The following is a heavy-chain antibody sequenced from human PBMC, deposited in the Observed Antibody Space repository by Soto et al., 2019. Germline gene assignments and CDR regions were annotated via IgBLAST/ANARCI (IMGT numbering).Heavy chain of an antibody. V-gene: IGHV3-23*01. Sequence: PGGSLRLSCAASGFTFSSYAMSWVRQAPGKGLEWVSAISGSGGSTYYADSVKGRFTISRDNSKNTLYLQMNSLRAEDTAVYYCATTSGRSSWYDYGMDVWGQGTTVTVSS. CDR3: ATTSGRSSWYDYGMDV. J-gene: IGHJ6*02. CDR1: GFTFSSYA. CDR2: ISGSGGST. D-gene: IGHD6-13*01.